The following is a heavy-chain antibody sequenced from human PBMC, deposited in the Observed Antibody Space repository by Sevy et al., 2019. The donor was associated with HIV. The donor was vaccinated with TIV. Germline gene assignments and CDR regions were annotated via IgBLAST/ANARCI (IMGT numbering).Heavy chain of an antibody. CDR3: VRAMASADSF. J-gene: IGHJ4*02. CDR1: GFTISSYW. V-gene: IGHV3-7*01. Sequence: GGCLRLSCAASGFTISSYWMLWVRQAPGKGLEWVANINQDGSTKYYLDSVKGRFTISKDNAKNSVVLQMNSMTAEDTGVYFCVRAMASADSFWGQGTLVTVSS. CDR2: INQDGSTK. D-gene: IGHD3-10*01.